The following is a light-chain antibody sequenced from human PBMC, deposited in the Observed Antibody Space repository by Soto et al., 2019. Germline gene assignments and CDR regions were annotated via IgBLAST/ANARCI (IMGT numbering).Light chain of an antibody. CDR3: QKYDTAPQT. J-gene: IGKJ1*01. V-gene: IGKV1-27*01. CDR1: QGIIDY. Sequence: DIQMTQSPSSLSASVGVTVTITCRASQGIIDYVAWYQQRPGKIPKLLIYAASTLQTGVPSRFSGSGAGTDFTLTIRSLQPEDVATYYCQKYDTAPQTFGQGTKVEIK. CDR2: AAS.